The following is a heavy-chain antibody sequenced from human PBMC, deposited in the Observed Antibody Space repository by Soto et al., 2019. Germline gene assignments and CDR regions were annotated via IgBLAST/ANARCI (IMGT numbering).Heavy chain of an antibody. CDR3: ADHDYGTGVFDY. CDR1: GGSISSSSYY. CDR2: IYYSGST. D-gene: IGHD4-17*01. J-gene: IGHJ4*02. V-gene: IGHV4-39*01. Sequence: QLQLQESGPGLVKPSETLSLTCTVSGGSISSSSYYWGWIRQPPGKGLEWIGSIYYSGSTYYNPSLKSRVTISVDTSKNQFSLKLSSVTAADTAVYYCADHDYGTGVFDYWGQGTLVTVSS.